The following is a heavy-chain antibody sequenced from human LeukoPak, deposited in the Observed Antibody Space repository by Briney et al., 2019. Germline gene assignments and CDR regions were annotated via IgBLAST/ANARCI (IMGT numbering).Heavy chain of an antibody. Sequence: SGPALVKPTQTLTLTCTFSGFSLSTSGMCVSWIRQPPGKGLEWIGYIYYSGSTNYNPSLKSRVTISVDMSKNQFSLKLSSVTAADTAVYYCARQSSSWYRNYFDYWGQGTLVTVSS. V-gene: IGHV4-61*05. D-gene: IGHD6-13*01. CDR2: IYYSGST. CDR3: ARQSSSWYRNYFDY. CDR1: GFSLSTSGMC. J-gene: IGHJ4*02.